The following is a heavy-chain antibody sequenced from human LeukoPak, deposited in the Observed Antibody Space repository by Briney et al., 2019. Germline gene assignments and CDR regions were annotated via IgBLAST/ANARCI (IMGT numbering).Heavy chain of an antibody. V-gene: IGHV3-53*01. CDR1: GFTVSSNY. CDR3: ASQGTYYDYVWGSYRYLEYFQH. J-gene: IGHJ1*01. Sequence: GGSLRLSCAASGFTVSSNYMTWVRQAPGEGLEWLSVIYSDGSTYYADSVKGRFTILRDNSKNTLYLQMNSLRAEDTAVYYCASQGTYYDYVWGSYRYLEYFQHWGQGTLVTVSS. CDR2: IYSDGST. D-gene: IGHD3-16*02.